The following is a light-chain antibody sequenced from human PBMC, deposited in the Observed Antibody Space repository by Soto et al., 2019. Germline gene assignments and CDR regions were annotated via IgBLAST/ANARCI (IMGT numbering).Light chain of an antibody. CDR3: QKYNSAPRT. V-gene: IGKV1-27*01. CDR2: AAS. CDR1: LPISNY. J-gene: IGKJ4*01. Sequence: DIQMTQSPSSLSASVGDSDTITCRASLPISNYLAWYPQKPGKIPNLLIYAASTLQAGVPSLFSGSGSGTDFALTISSLQPEDVSAYYCQKYNSAPRTFGGGTKVDIK.